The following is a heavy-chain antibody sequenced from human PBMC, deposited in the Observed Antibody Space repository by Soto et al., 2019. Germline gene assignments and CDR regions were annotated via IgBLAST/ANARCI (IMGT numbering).Heavy chain of an antibody. CDR3: ARGGVSTRTFDY. J-gene: IGHJ4*02. Sequence: ESLTIYCKVSGYHFAGYGIALVRQMPGKGLELMGIIYPSDSDTRYRPSFQGQVTISADKSISSAYLQWSSLRASDTAMYYCARGGVSTRTFDYWGQGTPVTVSS. CDR2: IYPSDSDT. CDR1: GYHFAGYG. D-gene: IGHD3-3*01. V-gene: IGHV5-51*01.